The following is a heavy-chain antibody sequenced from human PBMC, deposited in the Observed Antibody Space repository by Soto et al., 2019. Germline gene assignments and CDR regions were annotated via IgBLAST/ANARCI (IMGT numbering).Heavy chain of an antibody. J-gene: IGHJ4*02. CDR1: GYTFDTYW. CDR2: IFPRDSDT. CDR3: ARTYYYASGTYYIPDY. V-gene: IGHV5-51*01. D-gene: IGHD3-10*01. Sequence: LGESLKISCKASGYTFDTYWIGWVRQMPGKGLEWMGIIFPRDSDTRYSPSFQGQVTISADKSISTAYLQWSSLEASDTAIYYCARTYYYASGTYYIPDYWGPGTLVTVSS.